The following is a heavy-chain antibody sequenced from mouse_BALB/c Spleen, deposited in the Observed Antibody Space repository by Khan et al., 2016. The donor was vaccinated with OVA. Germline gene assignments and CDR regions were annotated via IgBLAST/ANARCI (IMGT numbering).Heavy chain of an antibody. CDR1: GFTFSTYG. J-gene: IGHJ3*01. CDR2: VSTGGSYT. V-gene: IGHV5-6*01. Sequence: EVQGVESGGDLVKPGGSLKLSCAASGFTFSTYGMSWVRQTPDKRLEWVATVSTGGSYTYYPDSVTGRFTISRDNAKNTLYLQMSGLKSEDTAMLYCTRLAYYYDSEGFAYWGQGTLVTVSA. D-gene: IGHD1-1*01. CDR3: TRLAYYYDSEGFAY.